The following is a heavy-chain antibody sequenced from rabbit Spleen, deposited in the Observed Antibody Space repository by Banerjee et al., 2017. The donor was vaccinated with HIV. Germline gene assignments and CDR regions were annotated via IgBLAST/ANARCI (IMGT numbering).Heavy chain of an antibody. J-gene: IGHJ3*01. CDR3: ARAIVPWLGLTRLDL. Sequence: QLSETGGGLVQPGGSLTLSCKASGIDFTNYYITWVRQAPGKGLEWIGIIYAARGTTDYASWVNGRFPISSDNAQSTVDLKMTSLTAADTATYFCARAIVPWLGLTRLDLWGPGTLVTVS. CDR1: GIDFTNYY. CDR2: IYAARGTT. V-gene: IGHV1S7*01. D-gene: IGHD4-1*01.